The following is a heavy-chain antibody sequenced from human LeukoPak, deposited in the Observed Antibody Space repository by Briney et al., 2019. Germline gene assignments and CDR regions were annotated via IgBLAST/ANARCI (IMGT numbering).Heavy chain of an antibody. Sequence: SETLSLTCTVSGDSVSSSSYYCSCIRQPPGKGLEWIGAINHSGSTNYNPSLKSRVTISVDTSKNQFSLKLSSVTAADTAVYYCARGVRLSAPWFDPWGQGTLVTVSS. J-gene: IGHJ5*02. CDR2: INHSGST. V-gene: IGHV4-39*07. CDR3: ARGVRLSAPWFDP. CDR1: GDSVSSSSYY. D-gene: IGHD4-11*01.